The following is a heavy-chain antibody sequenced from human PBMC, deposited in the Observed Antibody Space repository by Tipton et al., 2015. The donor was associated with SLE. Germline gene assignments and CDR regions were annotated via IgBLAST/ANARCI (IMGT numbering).Heavy chain of an antibody. CDR1: GDSSSSYD. D-gene: IGHD1-26*01. J-gene: IGHJ3*02. Sequence: TLSLTCSVSGDSSSSYDWSWIRKPPGKGLEWIGYIYHSGGTNYNPSLKSRVTISVDTSKKQFYLKLSSVTAADTAVYYCATVNIGRFDAFDIWGQGTMVTVSS. CDR2: IYHSGGT. V-gene: IGHV4-59*01. CDR3: ATVNIGRFDAFDI.